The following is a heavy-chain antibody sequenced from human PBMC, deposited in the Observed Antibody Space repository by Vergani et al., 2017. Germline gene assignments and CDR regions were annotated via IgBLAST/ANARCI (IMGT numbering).Heavy chain of an antibody. J-gene: IGHJ6*03. CDR1: GFSFSSHA. CDR2: ISNDGSKK. CDR3: AKAGSVTSGRLQYNFHMDV. Sequence: QVQLAESGGGRVQPGRSLRLSCAASGFSFSSHAIHWVRQAPGKGLEWVAVISNDGSKKYYADSVKGRFTISRDNSKNTLDLQMNSLRTQDTAVYYCAKAGSVTSGRLQYNFHMDVWRKGTTVTVS. D-gene: IGHD3-10*01. V-gene: IGHV3-30*18.